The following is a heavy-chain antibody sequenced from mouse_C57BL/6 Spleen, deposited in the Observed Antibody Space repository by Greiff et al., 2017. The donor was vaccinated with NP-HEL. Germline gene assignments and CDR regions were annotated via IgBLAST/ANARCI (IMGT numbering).Heavy chain of an antibody. V-gene: IGHV1-82*01. Sequence: QVQLQQSGPELVKPGASVKISCKASGYAFSSSWMNWVKQRPGKGLEWIGRIYPGDGDTNYNGKFKGKATLTADKSSSTAYMQLSSLTSEDSAVYFCARVNYGSSPPYAMDYWGQGTSVTVSS. CDR1: GYAFSSSW. J-gene: IGHJ4*01. CDR3: ARVNYGSSPPYAMDY. CDR2: IYPGDGDT. D-gene: IGHD1-1*01.